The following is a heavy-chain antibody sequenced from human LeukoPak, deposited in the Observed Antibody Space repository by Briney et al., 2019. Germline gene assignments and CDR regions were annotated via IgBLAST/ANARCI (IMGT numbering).Heavy chain of an antibody. CDR3: ERDTRSSSWTEVDY. D-gene: IGHD6-13*01. CDR1: GYTFTSYG. J-gene: IGHJ4*02. V-gene: IGHV1-18*01. CDR2: ISAYNGNT. Sequence: ASVKFSGKASGYTFTSYGISWGRHAPEQGLEWMGWISAYNGNTNYAQKLQGRVTMTTDTSTSTAYMELRSLTYDDTDVYYCERDTRSSSWTEVDYWGQGTLVTVSS.